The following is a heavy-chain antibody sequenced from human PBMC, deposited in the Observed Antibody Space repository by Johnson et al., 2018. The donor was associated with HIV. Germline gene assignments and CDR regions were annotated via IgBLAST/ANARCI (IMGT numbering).Heavy chain of an antibody. J-gene: IGHJ3*02. CDR1: GFTFSSYA. Sequence: VQLVESGGGLVQPGGSLRLSCAASGFTFSSYAMSWVRQAPGKGLECVSAISGSGGSTYYAKSVKGRFTISRDNSKNTLDLQMGSLRAEDMAVYYCARGFYDILTGFDAFDIWGQGTMVTVSS. CDR2: ISGSGGST. CDR3: ARGFYDILTGFDAFDI. V-gene: IGHV3-64*01. D-gene: IGHD3-9*01.